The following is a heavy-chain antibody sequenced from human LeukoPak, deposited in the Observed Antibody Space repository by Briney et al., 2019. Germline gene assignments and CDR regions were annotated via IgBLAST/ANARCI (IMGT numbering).Heavy chain of an antibody. V-gene: IGHV4-59*08. CDR2: IYYSGST. D-gene: IGHD6-13*01. Sequence: SETLSLTCTVSGGSISSYYWSWIRQPPGKGLEWIGYIYYSGSTNYNPSLKSRVTISVDTSKNQFSLKLSSVTAADTAVYYCARAAAGMIFDPWGQGTLVTVSS. J-gene: IGHJ5*02. CDR1: GGSISSYY. CDR3: ARAAAGMIFDP.